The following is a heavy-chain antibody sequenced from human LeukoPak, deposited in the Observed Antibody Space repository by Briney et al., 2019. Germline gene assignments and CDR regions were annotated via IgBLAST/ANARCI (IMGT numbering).Heavy chain of an antibody. CDR3: ANIYGSGSNRRPN. CDR1: GDSFSSSNW. Sequence: SETLSLTCGVSGDSFSSSNWWCWLRQPPGRGLEGLGEIYHSGSTNYNPSLKSRVTISVDKSQNQFSLKLSSVTAADTAVYYCANIYGSGSNRRPNWGQGTLVTVSS. V-gene: IGHV4-4*02. J-gene: IGHJ4*02. D-gene: IGHD3-10*01. CDR2: IYHSGST.